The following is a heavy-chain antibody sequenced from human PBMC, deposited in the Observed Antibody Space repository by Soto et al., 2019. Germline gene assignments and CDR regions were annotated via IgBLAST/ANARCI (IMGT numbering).Heavy chain of an antibody. CDR3: AKDDSSSSGYYYGMDV. D-gene: IGHD6-6*01. CDR1: GFTFSSYG. V-gene: IGHV3-30*18. J-gene: IGHJ6*02. Sequence: QPGGSLRLSCAASGFTFSSYGMHWVRQAPGKGLEWVAVISYDGSNKYYADSVKGRFTISRDNSKNTLYLQMNSLRAEDTAVYYCAKDDSSSSGYYYGMDVWGQGTTVTVSS. CDR2: ISYDGSNK.